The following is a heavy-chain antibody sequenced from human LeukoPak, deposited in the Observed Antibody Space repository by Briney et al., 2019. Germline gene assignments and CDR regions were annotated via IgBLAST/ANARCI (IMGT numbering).Heavy chain of an antibody. Sequence: GASVKVSCKASGGTFSSYAISWVRQAPGQGLEWMGGIIPIFGTANYAQKFQGRVTITADGSTSTAYMELSSLRSEDTAVYYCARAKSPDDSSGYWDYYYYGMDVWGQGTTVTVSS. D-gene: IGHD3-22*01. J-gene: IGHJ6*02. CDR2: IIPIFGTA. CDR3: ARAKSPDDSSGYWDYYYYGMDV. V-gene: IGHV1-69*13. CDR1: GGTFSSYA.